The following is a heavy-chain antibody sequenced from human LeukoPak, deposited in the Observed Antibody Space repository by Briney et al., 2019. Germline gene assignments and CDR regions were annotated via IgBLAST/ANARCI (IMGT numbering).Heavy chain of an antibody. CDR1: GFTFSNAW. CDR3: TTVRSGVLMGYVDY. CDR2: IKSKTDGWTT. J-gene: IGHJ4*02. Sequence: GGSLRLSCAASGFTFSNAWMSWVRQPAGKGLEWVGRIKSKTDGWTTDFAAPVKGRFTISRDDSKNTLYLQMNSLKTEDTAVYYCTTVRSGVLMGYVDYWGQGTLVTVSS. V-gene: IGHV3-15*01. D-gene: IGHD2-8*01.